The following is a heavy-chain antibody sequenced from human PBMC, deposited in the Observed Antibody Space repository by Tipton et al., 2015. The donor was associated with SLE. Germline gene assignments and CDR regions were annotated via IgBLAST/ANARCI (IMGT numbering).Heavy chain of an antibody. CDR1: TFSFSNYI. CDR3: AIAAARAFDYCFDV. D-gene: IGHD5-18*01. V-gene: IGHV3-21*03. J-gene: IGHJ6*04. Sequence: SLRLSCLVSTFSFSNYIMNWVRQAPGKGLEWVATIGSSGTYIYYADSVKDRFTIAREDAANSVYLQMNHLRGDDTAVFHCAIAAARAFDYCFDVWGTGNTVTVS. CDR2: IGSSGTYI.